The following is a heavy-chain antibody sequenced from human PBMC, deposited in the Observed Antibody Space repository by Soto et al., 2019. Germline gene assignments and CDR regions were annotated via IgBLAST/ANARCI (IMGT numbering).Heavy chain of an antibody. CDR3: ARFEVYSSSPRGGNWFDP. J-gene: IGHJ5*02. Sequence: PSQTLSLTCAISGDSVSSNSAAWNWIRQSPSRGLEWLGRTYYRSKWYNDYAVSVKSRITINPDTSKNQFSLQLNSVTPEDTAVYYCARFEVYSSSPRGGNWFDPWGQGTQVTVSS. V-gene: IGHV6-1*01. CDR1: GDSVSSNSAA. CDR2: TYYRSKWYN. D-gene: IGHD6-6*01.